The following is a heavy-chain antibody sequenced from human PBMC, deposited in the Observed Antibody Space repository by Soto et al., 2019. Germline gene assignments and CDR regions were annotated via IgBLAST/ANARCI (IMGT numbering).Heavy chain of an antibody. CDR2: ISHSGST. CDR1: GGSIGSAAYY. Sequence: QVQLQESGPGLVKPSQTLSLTCTVSGGSIGSAAYYWSGIRQHPGEGLEWIGYISHSGSTYYYPSLPSRVIISVDTSKNQFSLSLTSVTAADTAVYYCAREYTYGSNFFDCWGQGALVTVSS. D-gene: IGHD5-18*01. CDR3: AREYTYGSNFFDC. V-gene: IGHV4-31*03. J-gene: IGHJ4*02.